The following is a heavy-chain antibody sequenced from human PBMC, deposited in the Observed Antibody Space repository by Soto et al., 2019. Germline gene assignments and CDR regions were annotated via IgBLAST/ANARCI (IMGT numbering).Heavy chain of an antibody. V-gene: IGHV1-2*02. Sequence: GASVKVSCKASGYTFTGYYVHWVRQAPGQGLEWMGWINPNSGGTNYAQKFQGRVTMTRDTSISTAYMEPSRLRSDDTAVYYCASSGYSYGYGYYYYYGMDVWGQGTTVTVSS. J-gene: IGHJ6*02. D-gene: IGHD5-18*01. CDR3: ASSGYSYGYGYYYYYGMDV. CDR1: GYTFTGYY. CDR2: INPNSGGT.